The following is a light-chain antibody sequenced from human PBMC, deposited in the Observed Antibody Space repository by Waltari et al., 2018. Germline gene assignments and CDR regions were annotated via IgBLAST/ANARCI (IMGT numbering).Light chain of an antibody. Sequence: QLVLTQSPSASASLGASVKLTCPLSSGHSSNVIAWLPQQPEKGPRYLMKVNSDGSHSKGDEIPDRVSGSSSGAERYLTISGLQSEDEADYYCQTGGHGTWVFGGGTKLTVL. J-gene: IGLJ3*02. CDR2: VNSDGSH. CDR1: SGHSSNV. CDR3: QTGGHGTWV. V-gene: IGLV4-69*01.